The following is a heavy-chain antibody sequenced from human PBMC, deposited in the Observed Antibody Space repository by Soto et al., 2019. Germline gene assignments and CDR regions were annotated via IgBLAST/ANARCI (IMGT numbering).Heavy chain of an antibody. CDR3: ARSNGYSYGSPDAFDI. J-gene: IGHJ3*02. CDR2: IYSSGST. Sequence: LSLTCTVSGGSISNYYWNWIRQSPGKGLEWIGYIYSSGSTHYNPSLQNRVTISIDTSKNQVSLKVNSVTAADTAVYYCARSNGYSYGSPDAFDIWGQGTMVTVS. V-gene: IGHV4-59*01. CDR1: GGSISNYY. D-gene: IGHD5-18*01.